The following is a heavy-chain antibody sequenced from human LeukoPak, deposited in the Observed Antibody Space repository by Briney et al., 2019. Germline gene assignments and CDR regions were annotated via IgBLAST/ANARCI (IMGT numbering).Heavy chain of an antibody. V-gene: IGHV3-53*01. CDR2: IYSGGST. CDR3: ARELGGYCSGGSCYDY. CDR1: GFTVNSNY. J-gene: IGHJ4*02. Sequence: GGSLRLSCAASGFTVNSNYMSWVRQAPGKGLEWVSVIYSGGSTYYADSVKGRFTISRDNSKNTLYLQMNSLRAEDTAVYYCARELGGYCSGGSCYDYWGQGTLVTVSS. D-gene: IGHD2-15*01.